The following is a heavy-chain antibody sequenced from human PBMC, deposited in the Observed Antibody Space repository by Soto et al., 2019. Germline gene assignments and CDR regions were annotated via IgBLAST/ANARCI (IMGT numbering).Heavy chain of an antibody. CDR1: CYSVPHKFW. Sequence: SEAQSPTLAFSCYSVPHKFWGGWGRQAPGKGLEWIGEAYHNGLTDYNPSLKSRVTMSVDTSKNEFSLKLTSLTAADTAIYYCARDAAVPGESDRFDYWGQGALVTVSS. J-gene: IGHJ4*02. V-gene: IGHV4-4*02. CDR2: AYHNGLT. CDR3: ARDAAVPGESDRFDY. D-gene: IGHD6-19*01.